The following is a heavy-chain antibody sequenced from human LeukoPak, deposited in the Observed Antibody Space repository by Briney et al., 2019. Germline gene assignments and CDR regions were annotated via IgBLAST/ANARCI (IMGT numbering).Heavy chain of an antibody. CDR2: IDPSDSYT. CDR1: GYSFTSYW. Sequence: GESQKISCKGSGYSFTSYWISWVRQMPGKGLEWMGRIDPSDSYTNYSPSFQGHVTISADKSISTAYLQWSSLKASDTAMYYCARLGSGWYYFDYWGQGTLVTVSS. V-gene: IGHV5-10-1*01. D-gene: IGHD6-19*01. CDR3: ARLGSGWYYFDY. J-gene: IGHJ4*02.